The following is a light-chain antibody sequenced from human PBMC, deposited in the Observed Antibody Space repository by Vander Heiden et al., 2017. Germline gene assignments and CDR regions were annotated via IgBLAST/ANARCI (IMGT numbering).Light chain of an antibody. CDR3: QQYNNWPPWT. CDR1: QSVSSN. Sequence: EIVMTQSPATLSVSPGERATLSCRASQSVSSNLAWYQQKPGQAPRLLIYGASTRGTGIPARFSGSGCGREFTLTISSRQSEDFAVYYCQQYNNWPPWTFGQGTKVEIK. CDR2: GAS. J-gene: IGKJ1*01. V-gene: IGKV3-15*01.